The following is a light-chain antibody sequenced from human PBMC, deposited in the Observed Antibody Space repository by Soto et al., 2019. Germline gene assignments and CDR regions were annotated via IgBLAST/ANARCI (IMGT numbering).Light chain of an antibody. CDR2: LNSDGSH. CDR3: QTWDTGIVV. CDR1: SGHSRYA. V-gene: IGLV4-69*01. Sequence: QSVLTQSPSASASLGASVKLTCTLSSGHSRYAIAWHQQQPEKGPRYLMKLNSDGSHTKGDGIPDRFSGSSSGAERYLTISSLQSEDEADYYCQTWDTGIVVFGGGTMLTVL. J-gene: IGLJ2*01.